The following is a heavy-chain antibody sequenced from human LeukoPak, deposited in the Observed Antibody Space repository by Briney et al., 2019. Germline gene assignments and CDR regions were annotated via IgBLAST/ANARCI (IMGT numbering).Heavy chain of an antibody. V-gene: IGHV1-18*04. CDR2: ISAYNGNT. Sequence: ASVKVSCKASGYTFTSCGISWVRQAPGQGLEWMGWISAYNGNTNYAQKLQGRVTMTTDTSTSTAYMELRSLRSDDTAVYYCARAWGSIAVAAIDYWGQGTLVTISS. D-gene: IGHD6-19*01. CDR3: ARAWGSIAVAAIDY. CDR1: GYTFTSCG. J-gene: IGHJ4*02.